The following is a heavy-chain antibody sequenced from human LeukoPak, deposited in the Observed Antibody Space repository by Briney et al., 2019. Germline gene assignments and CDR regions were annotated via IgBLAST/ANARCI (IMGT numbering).Heavy chain of an antibody. CDR3: AKDPVTTNWFDP. D-gene: IGHD4-11*01. J-gene: IGHJ5*02. CDR2: ISGGGETT. V-gene: IGHV3-23*01. Sequence: GGSLRLSCAASGFTFNNYAMNWVRQAPGKGLEWVSSISGGGETTYYADSAKGRFTISRDNSQNTLYLQMNSLRAEDTAVYYCAKDPVTTNWFDPWGQGTLVTVSS. CDR1: GFTFNNYA.